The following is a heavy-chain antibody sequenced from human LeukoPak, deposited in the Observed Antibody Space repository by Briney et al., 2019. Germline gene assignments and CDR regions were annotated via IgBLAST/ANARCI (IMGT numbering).Heavy chain of an antibody. V-gene: IGHV3-21*01. CDR2: ISSSSSYI. D-gene: IGHD6-13*01. Sequence: GGSLRISCGASGFTFSSFSMNWVRQAPGKGLEWVSSISSSSSYIYYADSVKGRFTISRDNAKNSLYLQMNSLRAEDTAVYYCARDDVAAALFDYWGQGTLVTVSS. J-gene: IGHJ4*02. CDR3: ARDDVAAALFDY. CDR1: GFTFSSFS.